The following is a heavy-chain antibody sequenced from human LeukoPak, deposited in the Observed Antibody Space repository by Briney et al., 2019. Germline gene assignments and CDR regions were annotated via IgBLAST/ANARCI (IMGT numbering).Heavy chain of an antibody. CDR1: GDSISNYY. CDR3: ARGHDYYGSGRQFWFDP. D-gene: IGHD3-10*01. Sequence: PSETLSLTCTVSGDSISNYYWSWIRQPPGKGLEWIGFIYYSGSTNYNPSLKSRVTISVDTSKNQFSLKLSSVTAADTAVYYCARGHDYYGSGRQFWFDPWGQGTLVTVSS. V-gene: IGHV4-59*01. CDR2: IYYSGST. J-gene: IGHJ5*02.